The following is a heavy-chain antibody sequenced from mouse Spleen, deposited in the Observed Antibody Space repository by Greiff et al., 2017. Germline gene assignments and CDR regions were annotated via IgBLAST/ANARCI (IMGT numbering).Heavy chain of an antibody. Sequence: EVQVVESGGGLVQAGRSLRLSCATSGFTFSDFYMEWVRQAPGKGLEWIAASRNKANDYTTEYSASVKGRFIVSRDTSQSILYLQMNALRAEDTAIYYCARDANFHAMDYWGQGTSVTVSS. CDR3: ARDANFHAMDY. CDR1: GFTFSDFY. D-gene: IGHD1-3*01. V-gene: IGHV7-1*01. J-gene: IGHJ4*01. CDR2: SRNKANDYTT.